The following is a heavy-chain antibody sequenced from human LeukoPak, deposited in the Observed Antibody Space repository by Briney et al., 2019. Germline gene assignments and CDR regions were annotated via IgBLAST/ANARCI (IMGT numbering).Heavy chain of an antibody. V-gene: IGHV3-64*01. CDR3: ARETYCGGDCSHTFDI. D-gene: IGHD2-21*02. CDR2: IGSNGDGT. CDR1: GFSFSSYP. J-gene: IGHJ3*02. Sequence: PGGSLRLSCAAPGFSFSSYPMHWVRQAPGKGLEYVSAIGSNGDGTYYANSVKGRFTISRDNSKNTLSLQMGSLRAEDMAVYYCARETYCGGDCSHTFDIWGQGTMVTVSS.